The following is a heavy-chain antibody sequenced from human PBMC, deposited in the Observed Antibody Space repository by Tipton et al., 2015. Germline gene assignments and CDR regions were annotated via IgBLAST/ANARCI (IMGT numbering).Heavy chain of an antibody. D-gene: IGHD6-19*01. CDR2: ISRGSTYI. Sequence: SLRLSCAASGFTFASYAMNWVRQAPGKGLEWVSSISRGSTYIFYGDSMKGRFTISRDNAKSSLYLQMNSLRAEDTAVYYCAKDGRLDLYSGGWTAEYFHHWGQGTLVTVSS. J-gene: IGHJ1*01. V-gene: IGHV3-21*04. CDR3: AKDGRLDLYSGGWTAEYFHH. CDR1: GFTFASYA.